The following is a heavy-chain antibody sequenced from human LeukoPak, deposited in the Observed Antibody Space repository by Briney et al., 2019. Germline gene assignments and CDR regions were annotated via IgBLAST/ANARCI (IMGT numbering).Heavy chain of an antibody. CDR1: GLTFSSYA. V-gene: IGHV3-30*04. CDR2: ISYDGSNK. Sequence: PGGSLRLSCAVSGLTFSSYAMHWVRQAPGKGLEWVAVISYDGSNKYYADSVKGRFTISRDNSKNTLYLQMNSLRAEDTAVYYCAREVSPYYYDSSPFQHWGQGTLVTVSS. J-gene: IGHJ1*01. D-gene: IGHD3-22*01. CDR3: AREVSPYYYDSSPFQH.